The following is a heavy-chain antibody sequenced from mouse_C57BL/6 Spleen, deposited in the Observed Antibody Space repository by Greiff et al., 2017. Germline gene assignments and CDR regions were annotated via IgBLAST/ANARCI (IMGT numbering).Heavy chain of an antibody. CDR1: GFNIKDDY. J-gene: IGHJ3*01. Sequence: DVKLQESGAELVRPGASVKLSCTASGFNIKDDYMHWVKQRPEQGLEWIGWIDPENGDTEYASKFQGKATITADTSSNTAYLQLSSLTSEDTAVYYCTTSGGSSSAWFAYWGQGTLVTVSA. V-gene: IGHV14-4*01. D-gene: IGHD1-1*01. CDR2: IDPENGDT. CDR3: TTSGGSSSAWFAY.